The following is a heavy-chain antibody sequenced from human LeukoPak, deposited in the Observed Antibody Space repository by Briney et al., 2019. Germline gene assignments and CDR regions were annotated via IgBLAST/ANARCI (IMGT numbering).Heavy chain of an antibody. J-gene: IGHJ4*02. V-gene: IGHV3-23*01. Sequence: QPGGSLRLSCAASGFTFSSYVITWVRQAPGKGLEWVSAISDTGRSIYYADSVKGRFTISRDNSQNTVYLQMNSLRAEDTAVYYCAKLGEVGGMSCYTNWGQGTRVTVSS. CDR2: ISDTGRSI. CDR1: GFTFSSYV. CDR3: AKLGEVGGMSCYTN. D-gene: IGHD2-2*02.